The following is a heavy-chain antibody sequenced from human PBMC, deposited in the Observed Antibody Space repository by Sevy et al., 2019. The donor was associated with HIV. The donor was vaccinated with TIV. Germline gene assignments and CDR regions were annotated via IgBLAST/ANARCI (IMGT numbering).Heavy chain of an antibody. CDR1: GFTFSSHT. Sequence: GGSLRLSCAASGFTFSSHTMLWVRQAPGKGLEYVSAISPNGGRTYSANSVKGRFTISRDNSNDMLYLKMDSLRTEDMAVYYCARVAFRELLPNGLHSWGQGTLVTVSS. CDR2: ISPNGGRT. CDR3: ARVAFRELLPNGLHS. J-gene: IGHJ4*02. V-gene: IGHV3-64*01. D-gene: IGHD1-7*01.